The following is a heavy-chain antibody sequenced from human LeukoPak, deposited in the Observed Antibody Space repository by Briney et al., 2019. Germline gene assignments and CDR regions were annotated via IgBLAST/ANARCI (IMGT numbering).Heavy chain of an antibody. Sequence: PSETLSLTCTVSGGSISRYYWSWIRQPPGKGLEWIGYIYYSGSTNYNPSLKSRVTISVDTSKNQFSLKLSSVTAADTAVYYCARAPGGGYYYYYMDVWGKGTTVTVSS. CDR1: GGSISRYY. CDR3: ARAPGGGYYYYYMDV. V-gene: IGHV4-59*01. CDR2: IYYSGST. D-gene: IGHD1-14*01. J-gene: IGHJ6*03.